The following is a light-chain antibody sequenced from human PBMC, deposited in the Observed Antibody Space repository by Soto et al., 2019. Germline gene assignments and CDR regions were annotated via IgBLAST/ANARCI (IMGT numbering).Light chain of an antibody. Sequence: QSALTQPASVSGAPGQALTISFTGNSSEVGGYNYVSWYQQHPGKAPKLMIYDVSNRPSGVSNRFSGSKSGNTASLTISTLQAEDEADYYCSSSTSSSTFYVFGTGTKLTVL. CDR1: SSEVGGYNY. CDR3: SSSTSSSTFYV. V-gene: IGLV2-14*01. CDR2: DVS. J-gene: IGLJ1*01.